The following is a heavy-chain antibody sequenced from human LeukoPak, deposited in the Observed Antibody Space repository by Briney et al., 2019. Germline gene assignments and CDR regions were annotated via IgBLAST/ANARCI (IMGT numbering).Heavy chain of an antibody. Sequence: PGGSLRLSCAASGFVFNDYGMHWVRQAPGKGLEWVAFIQYDGSNKYYADSVKGRFTISRDNSKNTLYLQMNSLRAEDTAVYYCAKGGGTAMVRGGNFDYWGQGTLVTVSS. D-gene: IGHD5-18*01. CDR3: AKGGGTAMVRGGNFDY. CDR2: IQYDGSNK. CDR1: GFVFNDYG. V-gene: IGHV3-30*02. J-gene: IGHJ4*02.